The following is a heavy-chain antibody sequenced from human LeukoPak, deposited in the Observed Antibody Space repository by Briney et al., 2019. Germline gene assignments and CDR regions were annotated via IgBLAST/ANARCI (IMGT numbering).Heavy chain of an antibody. J-gene: IGHJ3*02. CDR3: AGAYCGGDCYSGRTFDI. D-gene: IGHD2-21*02. Sequence: SETLSLTCTVSGGSISSYYWSWIRQPPGKGLGWIGYIYYSGSTNYNPSLKSRVTISVDSSKNQFSLKVSSVTAADTAVYYCAGAYCGGDCYSGRTFDIWGQGTMVTVSS. V-gene: IGHV4-59*01. CDR2: IYYSGST. CDR1: GGSISSYY.